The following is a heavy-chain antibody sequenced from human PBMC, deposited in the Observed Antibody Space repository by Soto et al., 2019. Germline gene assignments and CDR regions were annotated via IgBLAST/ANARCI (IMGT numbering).Heavy chain of an antibody. CDR2: IDYSGTT. J-gene: IGHJ4*02. Sequence: SETLSLTCTVSGGSVSSGNYYWSWIRQPPGKGLEWIGSIDYSGTTYYNTSLRTRATISVDTSKNQFSLKLTSVTAADTAVYYCARDKITGLFDYWGQGTLVTVSS. CDR3: ARDKITGLFDY. CDR1: GGSVSSGNYY. V-gene: IGHV4-39*07. D-gene: IGHD2-8*02.